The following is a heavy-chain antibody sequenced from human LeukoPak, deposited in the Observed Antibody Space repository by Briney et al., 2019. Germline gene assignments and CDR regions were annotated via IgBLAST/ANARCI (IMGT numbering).Heavy chain of an antibody. CDR3: ARGSRGDILTYKRVYYYYYMDV. CDR2: INPKNAGT. CDR1: GYTFTGYY. Sequence: GASVKVSCKASGYTFTGYYMHWVRQAPGQGLEWMGWINPKNAGTNYAQKFQGRVTMTRDMSTSTVYMELSSLRSEDTAVYYCARGSRGDILTYKRVYYYYYMDVWGKGTTVTVSS. V-gene: IGHV1-2*02. D-gene: IGHD3-9*01. J-gene: IGHJ6*03.